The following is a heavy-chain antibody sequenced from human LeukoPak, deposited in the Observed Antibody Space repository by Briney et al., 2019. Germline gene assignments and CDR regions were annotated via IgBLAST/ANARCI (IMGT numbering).Heavy chain of an antibody. J-gene: IGHJ3*02. Sequence: ASVKVSCKASGYTFTSYDINWVRQATGQGLEWMGWMNPNSGNTGYAQKFRGRVTITRNTSISTAYMELSSLRSEDTAVYYCASRPLRFLEWFGAFDIWGQGTMVTVSS. V-gene: IGHV1-8*03. CDR2: MNPNSGNT. D-gene: IGHD3-3*01. CDR3: ASRPLRFLEWFGAFDI. CDR1: GYTFTSYD.